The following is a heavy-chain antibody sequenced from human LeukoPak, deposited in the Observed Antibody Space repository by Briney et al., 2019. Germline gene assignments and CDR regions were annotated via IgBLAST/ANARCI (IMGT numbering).Heavy chain of an antibody. J-gene: IGHJ4*02. Sequence: GGSLRLSCAASGFNLGAYAMSWVRQAPGKGLEWVSCIRRGGGGTYYAASVKGRFTISRDTSNSTLFLQMTSLRVEDTAVYYCVKLDATSGNSFPYRSFFDYWGQGALVTVSS. V-gene: IGHV3-23*01. D-gene: IGHD3-10*01. CDR1: GFNLGAYA. CDR3: VKLDATSGNSFPYRSFFDY. CDR2: IRRGGGGT.